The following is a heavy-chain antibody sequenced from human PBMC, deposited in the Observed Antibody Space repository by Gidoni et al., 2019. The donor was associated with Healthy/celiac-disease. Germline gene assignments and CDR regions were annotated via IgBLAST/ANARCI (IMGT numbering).Heavy chain of an antibody. CDR2: ISSDKGNT. CDR1: GYTFTSYG. CDR3: ARDLSSSEVYFDY. Sequence: QVQLVQSGAEVKKPGASVKVSCKASGYTFTSYGISWVRQAPGQGFEWMGWISSDKGNTNDAQKRQGRVNMSKETSTSTAYMELRSMRSDDTAVYYCARDLSSSEVYFDYWGQGTLVTVSS. J-gene: IGHJ4*02. D-gene: IGHD6-6*01. V-gene: IGHV1-18*01.